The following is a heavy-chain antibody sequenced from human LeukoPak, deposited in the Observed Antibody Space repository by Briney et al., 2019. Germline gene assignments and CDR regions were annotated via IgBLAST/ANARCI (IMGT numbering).Heavy chain of an antibody. J-gene: IGHJ4*02. CDR1: GGSISTYY. CDR2: IYYSGST. CDR3: ARHGDTAMVTPVDYFDY. Sequence: PSETLSLTCAVSGGSISTYYWNWVRQPPGKGLEWIGYIYYSGSTNYNPSLKSRVTISVDTSKNQFSLKLSSVTAADTAVYYCARHGDTAMVTPVDYFDYWGQGTLVTVSS. D-gene: IGHD5-18*01. V-gene: IGHV4-59*08.